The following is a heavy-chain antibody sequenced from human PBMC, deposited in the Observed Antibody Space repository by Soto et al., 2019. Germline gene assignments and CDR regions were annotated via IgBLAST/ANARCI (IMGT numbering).Heavy chain of an antibody. D-gene: IGHD6-13*01. Sequence: QVQLVQSGAEVKKPGSSVKVSCKASGGIFSSYAISWVRQAPGQGLEWMGGIIPIFGTANYAQKFQGRVTITADEATSTAYMELSSLRSEDTAVHYCARDQLAAAGRGWFDPWGQGTLVTVSS. V-gene: IGHV1-69*01. CDR1: GGIFSSYA. CDR3: ARDQLAAAGRGWFDP. J-gene: IGHJ5*02. CDR2: IIPIFGTA.